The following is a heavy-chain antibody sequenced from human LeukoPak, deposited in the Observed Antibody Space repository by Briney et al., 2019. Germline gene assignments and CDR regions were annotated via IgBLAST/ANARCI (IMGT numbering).Heavy chain of an antibody. V-gene: IGHV3-30*18. CDR3: AKDADTATIIYWYFDL. J-gene: IGHJ2*01. CDR2: ISDDGSNT. CDR1: GFTLSSFG. Sequence: GGSLRLSCLASGFTLSSFGMHWVRQAPGKGLEWVAVISDDGSNTYYADSVKGRFTISRDNSKNTLYLQLNSLRAEDTAVYYCAKDADTATIIYWYFDLWGRGTLVTVSS. D-gene: IGHD5-18*01.